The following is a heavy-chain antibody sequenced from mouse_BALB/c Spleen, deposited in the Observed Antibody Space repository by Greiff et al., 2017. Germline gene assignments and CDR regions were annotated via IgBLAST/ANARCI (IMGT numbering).Heavy chain of an antibody. CDR2: ISSGSSTI. CDR1: GFTFSSFG. D-gene: IGHD1-1*01. CDR3: ARSYYGSLYYAMDY. Sequence: EVHLVESGGGLVQPGGSRKLSCAASGFTFSSFGMHWVRQAPEKGLEWVAYISSGSSTIYYADTVKGRFTISRDNPKNTLFLQMTSLRSEDTAMYYCARSYYGSLYYAMDYWGQGTSVTVSS. J-gene: IGHJ4*01. V-gene: IGHV5-17*02.